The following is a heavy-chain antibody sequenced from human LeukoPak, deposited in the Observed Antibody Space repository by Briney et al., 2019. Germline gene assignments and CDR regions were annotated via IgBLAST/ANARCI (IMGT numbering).Heavy chain of an antibody. CDR2: IYYSGST. V-gene: IGHV4-59*01. D-gene: IGHD2-2*01. CDR3: ARGDIVVVPAARPPYYYYYMDV. Sequence: PSETLSLICTVSGGYISSYYWRWLRQPPRKGLEGIGYIYYSGSTNYNPSLKSRVTISVDTSKNQFSLKLSSVTAADTAVYYCARGDIVVVPAARPPYYYYYMDVWGKGTTVTVSS. CDR1: GGYISSYY. J-gene: IGHJ6*03.